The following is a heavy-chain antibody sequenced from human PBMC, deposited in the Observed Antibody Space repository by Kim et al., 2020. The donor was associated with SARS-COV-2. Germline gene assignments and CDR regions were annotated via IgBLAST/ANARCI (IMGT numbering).Heavy chain of an antibody. CDR1: GFTFSSYS. CDR3: ARDYAYGPDD. D-gene: IGHD3-10*01. CDR2: IRSSTSTI. V-gene: IGHV3-48*02. Sequence: GGSLRLSCAASGFTFSSYSMNWVRQAPGKGLEWISLIRSSTSTIFYTDSVKGRFTISTDNAKNSLFLQMNSLRDEDTAVYFCARDYAYGPDDCGVGALVTVSS. J-gene: IGHJ4*02.